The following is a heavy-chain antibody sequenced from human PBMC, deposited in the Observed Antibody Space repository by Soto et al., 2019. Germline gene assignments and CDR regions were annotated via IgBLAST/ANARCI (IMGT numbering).Heavy chain of an antibody. CDR3: ARGAYDSSGYYRYKWFDP. D-gene: IGHD3-22*01. Sequence: QVQLQESGPGLVKPSQTLSLTCTVSSGSISSGDYYWSWIRQPPGKGLEWIGYMYNTGSTYYNPSLNTRVTISMDTSKNQFSLKLTSVTAADTAVYYCARGAYDSSGYYRYKWFDPWGQGTLVTVSS. CDR1: SGSISSGDYY. J-gene: IGHJ5*02. CDR2: MYNTGST. V-gene: IGHV4-30-4*01.